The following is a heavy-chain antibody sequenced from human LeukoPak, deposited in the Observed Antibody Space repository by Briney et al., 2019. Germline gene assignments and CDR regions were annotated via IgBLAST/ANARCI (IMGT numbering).Heavy chain of an antibody. CDR2: IYYRGST. V-gene: IGHV4-39*07. J-gene: IGHJ4*02. D-gene: IGHD3-22*01. CDR3: ARVPANYYDSSGLAYYFDY. CDR1: GGSISSSSYY. Sequence: SETLSLTCTVSGGSISSSSYYWGWIRQPPGKGLEWIGSIYYRGSTYYNPSLKSRVTISVDTSKNQFSLKLSSVTAADTAVYYCARVPANYYDSSGLAYYFDYWGQGTLVTVSS.